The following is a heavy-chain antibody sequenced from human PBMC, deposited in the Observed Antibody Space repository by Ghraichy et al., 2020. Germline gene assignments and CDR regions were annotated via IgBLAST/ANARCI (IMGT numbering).Heavy chain of an antibody. Sequence: GALRLSCAASGLSFSSYSMNWVRQAPGKGLEWVSYISSSSSTIYYADSVKGRFTISRDNAKNSLYLQMNSLRDEDTAVYYCARELGYLPDYWGQGTLVTVSS. CDR3: ARELGYLPDY. J-gene: IGHJ4*02. V-gene: IGHV3-48*02. D-gene: IGHD3-16*01. CDR2: ISSSSSTI. CDR1: GLSFSSYS.